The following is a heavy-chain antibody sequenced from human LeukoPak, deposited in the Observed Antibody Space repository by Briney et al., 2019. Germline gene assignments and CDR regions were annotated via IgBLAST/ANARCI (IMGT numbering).Heavy chain of an antibody. J-gene: IGHJ4*02. Sequence: GGSLRLSCAASGFTFSSYGMHWVRQAPGKGLEWVAVISYDGSNKYYADPVKGRFTISRDNSKNTLYLQMNSLRAEDTAVYYCATSGWYFVFYYWGQGTLVTVSS. CDR1: GFTFSSYG. V-gene: IGHV3-30*03. CDR2: ISYDGSNK. D-gene: IGHD6-19*01. CDR3: ATSGWYFVFYY.